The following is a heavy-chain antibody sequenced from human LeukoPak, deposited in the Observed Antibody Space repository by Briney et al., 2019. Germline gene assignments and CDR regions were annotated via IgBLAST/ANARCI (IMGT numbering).Heavy chain of an antibody. V-gene: IGHV4-34*01. CDR3: AWFARGIVVVPAAMDWFDP. Sequence: SETLSLTCAVYGGSFSGYYWSWIRQPPEKGLEWIGEINHSGSTNYNPSLKSRVTISVDTSKNQFSLKLSSVTAADTAVYYCAWFARGIVVVPAAMDWFDPWGQGTLVTVS. D-gene: IGHD2-2*01. CDR1: GGSFSGYY. J-gene: IGHJ5*02. CDR2: INHSGST.